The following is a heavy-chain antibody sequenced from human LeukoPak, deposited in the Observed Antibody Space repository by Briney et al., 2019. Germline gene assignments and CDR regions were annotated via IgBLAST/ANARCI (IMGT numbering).Heavy chain of an antibody. D-gene: IGHD3-10*01. Sequence: AGGSLRLSCAASGFTFSSYSMNWVCQAPGKGLEWVSYISSRSSTIYYADSVKGRFTISRDNAKNSLYLQMNSLRAEDTAVYYCARDGYYYGSGSYYKVDFDYWGQGTLVTVSS. CDR3: ARDGYYYGSGSYYKVDFDY. CDR2: ISSRSSTI. J-gene: IGHJ4*02. CDR1: GFTFSSYS. V-gene: IGHV3-48*01.